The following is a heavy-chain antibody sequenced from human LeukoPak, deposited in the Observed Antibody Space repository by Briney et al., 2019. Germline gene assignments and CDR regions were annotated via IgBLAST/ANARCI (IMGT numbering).Heavy chain of an antibody. CDR2: IRTDGSST. J-gene: IGHJ4*02. D-gene: IGHD2-2*01. V-gene: IGHV3-74*01. CDR1: GFTFSSSW. CDR3: ATDGGYAADY. Sequence: PGGSLTLSCAAYGFTFSSSWMHWVRQAPGKGLVWVSHIRTDGSSTTYADSVRGRFTISRDNAGNTVYLQMNGLRAEDTAVYYCATDGGYAADYWGQGVLVTVSS.